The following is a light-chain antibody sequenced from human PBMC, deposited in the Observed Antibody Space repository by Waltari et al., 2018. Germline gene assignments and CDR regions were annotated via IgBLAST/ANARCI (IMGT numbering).Light chain of an antibody. CDR3: QKYGTRPAT. Sequence: EIVLTQSPGTLSLSPGERATLSCRASQSVSRTLAWYQQKPGQAPRLLIYDAAIRATGIPDRFSGSGSGTDFSLTSSRLEPEDFAVYYCQKYGTRPATFGQGTKVEIK. J-gene: IGKJ1*01. CDR1: QSVSRT. CDR2: DAA. V-gene: IGKV3-20*01.